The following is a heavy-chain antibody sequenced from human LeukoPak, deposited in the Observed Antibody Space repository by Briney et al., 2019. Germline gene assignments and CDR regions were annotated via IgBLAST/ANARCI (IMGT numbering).Heavy chain of an antibody. CDR1: GFTFTSYW. V-gene: IGHV3-7*03. J-gene: IGHJ4*02. D-gene: IGHD3-10*01. CDR2: IKEDGSEK. Sequence: GGSLRLSCAASGFTFTSYWMSWVRQAPGKGLEWVANIKEDGSEKNYMDSVKGRFTISRDNSKNSVWLQMNSLRAEDTAVYFCARGRGFGSWGQGTLVTVSS. CDR3: ARGRGFGS.